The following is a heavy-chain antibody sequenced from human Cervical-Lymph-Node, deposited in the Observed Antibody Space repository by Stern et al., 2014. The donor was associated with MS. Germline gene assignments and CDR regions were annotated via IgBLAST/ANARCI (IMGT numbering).Heavy chain of an antibody. V-gene: IGHV3-66*01. CDR1: GVTVSSNY. CDR2: IYIGGTT. D-gene: IGHD6-13*01. CDR3: ARDQRGVAAAGTWFDH. Sequence: EMQLVESGGGLVQPGGSLRLSCAASGVTVSSNYMSWVRQAPGKGLAWASVIYIGGTTYYAESVKARFTISRDTSKNTLYLQMNSLRAEDTGVYYCARDQRGVAAAGTWFDHWGQGTLVTVSS. J-gene: IGHJ5*02.